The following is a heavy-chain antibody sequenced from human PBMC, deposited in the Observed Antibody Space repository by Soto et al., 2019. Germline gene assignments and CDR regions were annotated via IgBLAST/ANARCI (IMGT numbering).Heavy chain of an antibody. CDR3: ARVVTGTTGFGLGPFDP. Sequence: PSETLSLTCTVSGVSISSGDYYWSWIRQHPGKGLEWIGYIYYSGTTYYNPSLKSRVTISVDTSKNQFSLKLTSVTAEDTAVYYCARVVTGTTGFGLGPFDPWGQGTLVTVSS. CDR2: IYYSGTT. J-gene: IGHJ5*02. V-gene: IGHV4-31*03. CDR1: GVSISSGDYY. D-gene: IGHD1-7*01.